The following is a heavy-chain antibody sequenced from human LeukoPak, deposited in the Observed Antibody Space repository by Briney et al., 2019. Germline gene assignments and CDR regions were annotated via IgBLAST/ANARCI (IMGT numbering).Heavy chain of an antibody. CDR3: ARDSDWAFDN. Sequence: HSGGSLRLSCAASGFTFSSYVMSWVRQAPGKGLEWVSYINHNAETIYYADSVKGRFTISRDNAKNVLYLQMNRLGDGDTAVYYCARDSDWAFDNWGQGTLVTVSS. CDR2: INHNAETI. CDR1: GFTFSSYV. V-gene: IGHV3-48*02. J-gene: IGHJ4*02. D-gene: IGHD2-21*02.